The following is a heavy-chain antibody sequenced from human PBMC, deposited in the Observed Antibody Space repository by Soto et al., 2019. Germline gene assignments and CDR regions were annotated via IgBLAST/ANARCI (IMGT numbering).Heavy chain of an antibody. V-gene: IGHV1-18*01. CDR1: GCTFTRYG. Sequence: GASVKVPCKASGCTFTRYGLSWVRQAPGQGLEWMGWISAYNGNTNYAQKLQGRGTMTTDTSTSTAYMELRSLRSDDTAVYYYAGVILAVVAATVFVADFEVWGKATIVT. J-gene: IGHJ3*01. CDR3: AGVILAVVAATVFVADFEV. D-gene: IGHD2-15*01. CDR2: ISAYNGNT.